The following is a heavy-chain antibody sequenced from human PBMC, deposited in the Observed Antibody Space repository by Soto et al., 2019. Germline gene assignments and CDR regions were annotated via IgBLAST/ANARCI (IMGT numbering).Heavy chain of an antibody. CDR2: INTYNGNI. Sequence: QVQLVQSGAEVKKPGASVKVSCKVSGYMFASYGISWARQAPGQGLEWMGWINTYNGNINYAQKFQGRATMTTDTSRSTAYMELRGLGSDDAALYCCARERGAYKYFDYWGQGTLVTVSS. CDR3: ARERGAYKYFDY. J-gene: IGHJ4*02. V-gene: IGHV1-18*01. D-gene: IGHD1-1*01. CDR1: GYMFASYG.